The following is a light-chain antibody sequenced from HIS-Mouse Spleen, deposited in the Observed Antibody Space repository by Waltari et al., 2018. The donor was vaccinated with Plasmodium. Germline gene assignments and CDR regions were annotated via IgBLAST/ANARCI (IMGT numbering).Light chain of an antibody. CDR1: SSAVGGYNY. J-gene: IGLJ1*01. CDR2: DVS. V-gene: IGLV2-11*01. Sequence: QSALTQPRSVSGSPGQSVTISCTGPSSAVGGYNYVSCYQQHPGKAPKLMIYDVSKRPSGVPDRFSGSKSGNTASLTISGLQAEDEADYYCCSYAGSYTFYVFGTGTKVTVL. CDR3: CSYAGSYTFYV.